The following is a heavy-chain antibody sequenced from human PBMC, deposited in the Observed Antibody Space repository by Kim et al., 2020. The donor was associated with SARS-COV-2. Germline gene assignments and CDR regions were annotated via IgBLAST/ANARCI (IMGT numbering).Heavy chain of an antibody. V-gene: IGHV3-23*01. D-gene: IGHD2-2*01. J-gene: IGHJ4*02. Sequence: GRVTISRDNSKNTLYLQMNSLRAEDTAVYYCAKGPGGIVVVPAASRFFDYWGQGTLVTVSS. CDR3: AKGPGGIVVVPAASRFFDY.